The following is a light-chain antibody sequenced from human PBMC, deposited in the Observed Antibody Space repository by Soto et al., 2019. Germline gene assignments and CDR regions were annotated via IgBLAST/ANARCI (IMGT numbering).Light chain of an antibody. CDR3: PQLSGYPWK. CDR1: QGIDNY. J-gene: IGKJ1*01. CDR2: AAS. Sequence: IQLTQSPSSLSASVGDRVTITCRASQGIDNYLAWYQQKPGTAPKLLIYAASTLQSGVPSSFSGTGYGKDFNLTITRLQHEDFETHSCPQLSGYPWKFGKGTKVDSK. V-gene: IGKV1-9*01.